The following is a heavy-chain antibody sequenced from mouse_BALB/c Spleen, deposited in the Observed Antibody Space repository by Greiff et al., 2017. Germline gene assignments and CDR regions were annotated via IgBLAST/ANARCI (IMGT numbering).Heavy chain of an antibody. Sequence: VQLQQSGPGLVAPSQSLSITCTVSGFSLTSYGVHWVRQPPGKGLEWLGVIWAGGSTNYNSALMSRLSISKDNSKSQVFLKMNSLQTDDTARYYCAGYGSSKPWFAYWGQGTLVTVSA. V-gene: IGHV2-9*02. D-gene: IGHD1-1*01. CDR1: GFSLTSYG. CDR2: IWAGGST. CDR3: AGYGSSKPWFAY. J-gene: IGHJ3*01.